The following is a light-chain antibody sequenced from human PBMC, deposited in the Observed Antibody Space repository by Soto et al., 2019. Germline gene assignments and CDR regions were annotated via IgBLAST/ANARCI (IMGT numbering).Light chain of an antibody. J-gene: IGKJ3*01. V-gene: IGKV1-27*01. CDR2: AAP. Sequence: DLQMTQSPSSLSASVGDRVTITCRASQSIDRYLSWYQHRPGQAPKVLIYAAPTLQSGVPSRFSGSGSGTDFTLTISSLQPEEVATYYCKKYNSAPFTVGPGTKVDIK. CDR1: QSIDRY. CDR3: KKYNSAPFT.